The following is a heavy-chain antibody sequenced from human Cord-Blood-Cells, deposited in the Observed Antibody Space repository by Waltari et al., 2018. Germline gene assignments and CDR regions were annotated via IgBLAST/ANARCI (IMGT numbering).Heavy chain of an antibody. J-gene: IGHJ6*03. CDR2: IYTSGST. Sequence: QVQLQESGPGLVKPSETLSLTCTVSGGSISSYYWSWIRQPAGKGLEWIGRIYTSGSTNYNPSLKSRVTMSVDTSKNQFFLKLSSVTAADTAVYYCARGLRYYGSGSYYNYYYYYMDVWGKGTTVTVSS. CDR1: GGSISSYY. D-gene: IGHD3-10*01. V-gene: IGHV4-4*07. CDR3: ARGLRYYGSGSYYNYYYYYMDV.